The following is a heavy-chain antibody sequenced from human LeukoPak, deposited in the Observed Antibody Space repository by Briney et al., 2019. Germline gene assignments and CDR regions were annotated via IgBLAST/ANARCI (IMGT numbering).Heavy chain of an antibody. V-gene: IGHV3-21*01. J-gene: IGHJ5*02. D-gene: IGHD1-1*01. CDR2: ISSSSSYI. Sequence: PGGSLRLSCAASGFTFSSYSMNWVRAAPGKGLEWVSFISSSSSYIYYADSVKGRFTISRDNAKNSLYLQMNGLRAEDTAVYYCARGATDVTRWFDPWGQGTRVTVSS. CDR3: ARGATDVTRWFDP. CDR1: GFTFSSYS.